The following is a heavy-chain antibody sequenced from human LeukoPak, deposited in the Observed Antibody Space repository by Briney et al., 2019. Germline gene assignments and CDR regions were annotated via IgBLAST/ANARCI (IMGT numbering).Heavy chain of an antibody. Sequence: SETLSLTCAVSGGSISSSSYYWGWLRQPAGRGREWIGSIYDSGSTYYNPSLKSRVTISVDTSKNQFSLKLSSVTAADTAVYYCARDLRCSSTSCYRDLYYYYMDVWGKGTTVTVSS. CDR2: IYDSGST. V-gene: IGHV4-39*07. CDR3: ARDLRCSSTSCYRDLYYYYMDV. J-gene: IGHJ6*03. D-gene: IGHD2-2*02. CDR1: GGSISSSSYY.